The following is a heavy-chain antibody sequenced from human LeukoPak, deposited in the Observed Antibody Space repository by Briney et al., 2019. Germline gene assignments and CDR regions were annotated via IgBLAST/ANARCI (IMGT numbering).Heavy chain of an antibody. V-gene: IGHV1-18*01. Sequence: HWASVKVSCKASGYTFTSYGISWVRQAPGQGLEWMGWISAYNGNTNYAQKLQGRVSMTTDTSTSTAYMELRSLRSDDTAVYYCARDGDGSSWTTIDYWGQGTLVTVSS. D-gene: IGHD6-13*01. CDR3: ARDGDGSSWTTIDY. J-gene: IGHJ4*02. CDR1: GYTFTSYG. CDR2: ISAYNGNT.